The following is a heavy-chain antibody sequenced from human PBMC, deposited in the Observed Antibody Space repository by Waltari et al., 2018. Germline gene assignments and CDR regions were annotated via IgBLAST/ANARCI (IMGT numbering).Heavy chain of an antibody. Sequence: QLQLQESGPGLVKPSETLSLTCTVSGGSISSSSYYWGWIRQPPGKGLEWIGSINYSGGTYYNPSLKSRVTISVDTSKNQFSLKLSSVTAADTAVYYCARDGDGYNSYYYGMDVWGQGTTVTVSS. CDR1: GGSISSSSYY. D-gene: IGHD5-12*01. V-gene: IGHV4-39*07. J-gene: IGHJ6*02. CDR2: INYSGGT. CDR3: ARDGDGYNSYYYGMDV.